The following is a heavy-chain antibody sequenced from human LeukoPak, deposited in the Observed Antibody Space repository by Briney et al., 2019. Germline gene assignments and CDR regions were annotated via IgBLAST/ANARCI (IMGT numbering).Heavy chain of an antibody. CDR2: ISSSSSYI. J-gene: IGHJ6*02. CDR3: ARDYDSSGYYTPYYYGMDV. V-gene: IGHV3-21*01. D-gene: IGHD3-22*01. Sequence: GGSLRLSCAASGFTFSSYSMNWVRQAPGKGLEWVSSISSSSSYIYYADSVKGRFTISRDNAKNSLCLQMDSLRAEDTAVYYCARDYDSSGYYTPYYYGMDVWGQGTTVTVSS. CDR1: GFTFSSYS.